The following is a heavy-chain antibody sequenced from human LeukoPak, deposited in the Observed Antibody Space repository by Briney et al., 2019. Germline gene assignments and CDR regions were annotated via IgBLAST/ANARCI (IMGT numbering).Heavy chain of an antibody. CDR1: GLSFSGQW. V-gene: IGHV3-7*01. J-gene: IGHJ4*02. Sequence: GGSLRLSRTASGLSFSGQWMNWVRHSPGQGLEWVANIKYDGSEKYYVDSVKGRFTISREDAKNSLSLQMDSVRPEDTAVYYCAFNNNFKYWGQGTLVIVSS. D-gene: IGHD1/OR15-1a*01. CDR3: AFNNNFKY. CDR2: IKYDGSEK.